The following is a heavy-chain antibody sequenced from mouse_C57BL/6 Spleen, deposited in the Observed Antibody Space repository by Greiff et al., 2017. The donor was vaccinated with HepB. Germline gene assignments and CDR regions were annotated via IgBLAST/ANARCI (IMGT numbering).Heavy chain of an antibody. V-gene: IGHV5-9-1*02. Sequence: EVKLVESGEGLVKPVGSLKLSCAASGFTFSSYAMSWVRQTPEKRLEWVAYISSGGDYIYYADTVKGRFTISRDNARNTLYLQMSSLKSEDTAMYYCTREEDGYYPYAMDYWGQGTSVTVSS. CDR3: TREEDGYYPYAMDY. D-gene: IGHD2-3*01. J-gene: IGHJ4*01. CDR1: GFTFSSYA. CDR2: ISSGGDYI.